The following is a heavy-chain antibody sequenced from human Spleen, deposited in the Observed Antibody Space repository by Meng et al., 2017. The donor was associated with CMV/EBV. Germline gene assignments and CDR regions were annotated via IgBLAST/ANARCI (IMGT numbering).Heavy chain of an antibody. Sequence: GESLKISCAVSGFTFSDYAMSWVRQAPGKGLESVSSITGSGSTAFYADSVKGRFTVSRDNSKNTLYLQMKSLRAEDTAVYYCAKEGSGLDYWGQGTLVTVSS. CDR2: ITGSGSTA. D-gene: IGHD2-21*01. V-gene: IGHV3-23*01. CDR1: GFTFSDYA. CDR3: AKEGSGLDY. J-gene: IGHJ4*02.